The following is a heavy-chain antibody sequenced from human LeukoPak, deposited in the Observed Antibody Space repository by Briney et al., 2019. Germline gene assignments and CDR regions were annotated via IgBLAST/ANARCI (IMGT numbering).Heavy chain of an antibody. CDR1: GGSISSSNW. CDR3: ARHRIPAGPFDY. D-gene: IGHD2-21*01. Sequence: SETLSLTCAVSGGSISSSNWWSWVRQPPGKGLEWIGEIYHSGSTNYNPSLKSRVTISVDTSKNQFSLKLSSVTAADTAVYYCARHRIPAGPFDYWGQGTLVTVSS. CDR2: IYHSGST. J-gene: IGHJ4*02. V-gene: IGHV4-4*02.